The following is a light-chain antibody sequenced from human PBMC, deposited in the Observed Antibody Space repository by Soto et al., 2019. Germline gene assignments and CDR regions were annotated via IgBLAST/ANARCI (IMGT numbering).Light chain of an antibody. CDR1: SSDVGSYNL. V-gene: IGLV2-23*01. J-gene: IGLJ1*01. CDR2: EGS. CDR3: CSYAGSSTFYV. Sequence: QSALTQPASVSGYPGQSITISCTGTSSDVGSYNLVSWYQQHPGKAPKLMIYEGSKRPPGVSNRFSGSKSGNTASLTISGLQAEDEADYYCCSYAGSSTFYVFGTGTKVTVL.